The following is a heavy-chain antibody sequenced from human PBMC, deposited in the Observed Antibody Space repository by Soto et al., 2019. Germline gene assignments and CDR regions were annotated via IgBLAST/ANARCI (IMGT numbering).Heavy chain of an antibody. D-gene: IGHD1-26*01. J-gene: IGHJ6*02. V-gene: IGHV3-15*01. CDR3: TRGSYQGNYYYYGMDV. CDR2: IKSKTDGGTR. CDR1: GFTFSNAW. Sequence: EVQLVESGGGLVKPGGSLRLSCAASGFTFSNAWMSWVRQVPGKGLEWVGRIKSKTDGGTRDYAAPVKGRFTISREETQKTLYLQMNSLKAEDTGVYYCTRGSYQGNYYYYGMDVWGQGTTVTVSS.